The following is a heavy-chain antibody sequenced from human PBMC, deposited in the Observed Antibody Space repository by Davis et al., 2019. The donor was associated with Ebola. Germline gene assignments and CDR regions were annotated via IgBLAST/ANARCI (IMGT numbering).Heavy chain of an antibody. Sequence: GESPKTPCVAPGFRLSTFSMNWVRQAPGKGLEWVSYISSSSCTIWYADSVKGRFTISRDNAKNSLFLQMKSLRNDDTAVYYCAKDGSSSEILYYSYGMDVWGQGTTVTVSS. CDR1: GFRLSTFS. J-gene: IGHJ6*02. CDR3: AKDGSSSEILYYSYGMDV. V-gene: IGHV3-48*02. CDR2: ISSSSCTI. D-gene: IGHD6-13*01.